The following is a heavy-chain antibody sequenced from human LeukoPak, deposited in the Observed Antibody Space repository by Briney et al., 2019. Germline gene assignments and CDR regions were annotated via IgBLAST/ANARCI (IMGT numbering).Heavy chain of an antibody. CDR1: GGSISSSSYY. Sequence: SETLSLTCTVSGGSISSSSYYWGWIRQPPGKGLEWIGSIYYSGSTNYNPSLKSRVTISVDTSKNQFSLKLSSVTAADTAVYYCAASAHSSSWYFDYWGQGALVTVSS. CDR2: IYYSGST. J-gene: IGHJ4*02. CDR3: AASAHSSSWYFDY. V-gene: IGHV4-39*07. D-gene: IGHD6-13*01.